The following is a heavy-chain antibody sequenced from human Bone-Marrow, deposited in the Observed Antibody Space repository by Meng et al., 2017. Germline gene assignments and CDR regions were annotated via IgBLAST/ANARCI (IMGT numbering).Heavy chain of an antibody. Sequence: SVKVSCKALGGIFSNYVIGWVRQAPGQGLEWMGGIIPIFGTANYAQKFQGRVTITADESTSTAYMELSSLRSEDTAVYYCARVPLRCRGGSCYYLDYWGQGTLVTVSS. CDR3: ARVPLRCRGGSCYYLDY. CDR1: GGIFSNYV. CDR2: IIPIFGTA. J-gene: IGHJ4*02. V-gene: IGHV1-69*13. D-gene: IGHD2-15*01.